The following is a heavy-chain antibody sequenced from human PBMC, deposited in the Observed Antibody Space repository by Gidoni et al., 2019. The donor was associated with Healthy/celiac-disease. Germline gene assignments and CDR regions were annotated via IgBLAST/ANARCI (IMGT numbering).Heavy chain of an antibody. Sequence: QVQLQESGPGLVKPSATLSLPCPVSGGSLSSYYWSWIRQPPGKGLEWIGYIYYSGSTNYNPSLKSRVTISVDTSKNQFSLKLSSVTAADTAVYYCARISHSSGWYFDYWGQGTLVTVSS. J-gene: IGHJ4*02. CDR3: ARISHSSGWYFDY. D-gene: IGHD6-19*01. CDR2: IYYSGST. V-gene: IGHV4-59*01. CDR1: GGSLSSYY.